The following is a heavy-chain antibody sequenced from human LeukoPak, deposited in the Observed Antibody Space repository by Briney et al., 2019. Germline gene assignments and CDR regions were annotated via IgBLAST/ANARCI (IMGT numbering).Heavy chain of an antibody. CDR1: GFTFSSYA. V-gene: IGHV3-23*01. Sequence: GGSLRLSCAASGFTFSSYAMSWVRQAPGKGLEWVSAISGSGGSTYYADSAKGRFTISRDNSKNTLYLQMNSLRAEDTAVYYCAKATSIYYFYYGMDVWGQGTTVTVSS. J-gene: IGHJ6*02. CDR2: ISGSGGST. CDR3: AKATSIYYFYYGMDV.